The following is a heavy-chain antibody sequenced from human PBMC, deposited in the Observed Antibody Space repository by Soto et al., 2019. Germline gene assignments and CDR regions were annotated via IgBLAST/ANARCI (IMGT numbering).Heavy chain of an antibody. CDR3: SRGRDPHKWGRT. Sequence: QVQLQQWGAGLLKPSETLSLTCAVHSGSFSSYYCTWTRQPPGKGLEWIGEIHHSGDTDYNPSLSKRLTRARDTSNTQFSLRWASVTAAYAAVYFGSRGRDPHKWGRTWGEGTLVTVSS. V-gene: IGHV4-34*02. J-gene: IGHJ5*02. CDR1: SGSFSSYY. D-gene: IGHD2-8*01. CDR2: IHHSGDT.